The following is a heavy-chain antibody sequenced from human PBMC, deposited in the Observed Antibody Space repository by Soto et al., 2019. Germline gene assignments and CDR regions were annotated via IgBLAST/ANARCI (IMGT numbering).Heavy chain of an antibody. D-gene: IGHD3-22*01. CDR3: AKDSSGSWPQDAFDI. J-gene: IGHJ3*02. CDR1: GFSFSSYA. V-gene: IGHV3-23*01. CDR2: ISGSGGST. Sequence: XVSMRLSCAASGFSFSSYAMSWVRQAPGKGLEWVSAISGSGGSTYYADSVKGRFTISRDNSKNTLYLQMNSLRAEDTAVYYCAKDSSGSWPQDAFDISGQATMVTVPS.